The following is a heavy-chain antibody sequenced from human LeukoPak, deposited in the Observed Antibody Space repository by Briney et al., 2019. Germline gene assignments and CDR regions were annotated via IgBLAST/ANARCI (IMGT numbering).Heavy chain of an antibody. Sequence: GGSLRLSCAASGFTFSSYSMNWVRQAQGKGLEWVSSISSSSSYIYYADSVKGRSTISRDNAKNSLYLQMNSLRAEDTAVYFCARDDGYSYGRDYYYYGMDVWGQGTTVTVSS. J-gene: IGHJ6*02. CDR2: ISSSSSYI. V-gene: IGHV3-21*06. CDR1: GFTFSSYS. D-gene: IGHD5-18*01. CDR3: ARDDGYSYGRDYYYYGMDV.